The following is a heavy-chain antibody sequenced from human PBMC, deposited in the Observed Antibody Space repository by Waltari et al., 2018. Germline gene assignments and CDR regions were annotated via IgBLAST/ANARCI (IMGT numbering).Heavy chain of an antibody. V-gene: IGHV4-61*02. CDR1: GGPISSGSYY. Sequence: QVQLQESGPGLVKPSQTLSLTCTVSGGPISSGSYYRSWIRQPAGKGLEWIGRIYTSGSTNYNPSLKSRVTISVDTSKNQFSLKLSSVTAADTAVYYCAGRHSGSYWGYFDYWGQGTLVTVSS. J-gene: IGHJ4*02. D-gene: IGHD1-26*01. CDR3: AGRHSGSYWGYFDY. CDR2: IYTSGST.